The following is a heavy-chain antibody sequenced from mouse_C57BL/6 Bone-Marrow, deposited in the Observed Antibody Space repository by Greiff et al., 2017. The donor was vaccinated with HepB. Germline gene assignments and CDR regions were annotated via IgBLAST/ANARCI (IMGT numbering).Heavy chain of an antibody. CDR1: GYTFTSYG. J-gene: IGHJ4*01. CDR2: IYPRSGNT. Sequence: VKLMESGAELARPGASVKLSCKASGYTFTSYGISWVKQRTGQGLEWIGEIYPRSGNTYYNEKFKGKATLTADKSSSTAYMELRSLTSEDSAVYFCARCRGYGYAMDYWGQGTSVTVSS. V-gene: IGHV1-81*01. CDR3: ARCRGYGYAMDY. D-gene: IGHD3-1*01.